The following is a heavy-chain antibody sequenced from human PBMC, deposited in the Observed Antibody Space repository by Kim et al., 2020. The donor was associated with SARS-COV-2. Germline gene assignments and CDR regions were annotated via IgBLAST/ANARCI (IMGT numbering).Heavy chain of an antibody. CDR3: ARDVGEYYYGSGGNYYYYYGMDV. V-gene: IGHV4-4*02. Sequence: SETLSLTCAVSGGSISSSNWCSWVRQPPGKGLGWIGEIYHSGSTNYNPSLKSRVTISVDKSKNQFSLKLSSVTAADTAVYYCARDVGEYYYGSGGNYYYYYGMDVWGQGTTVTVSS. CDR1: GGSISSSNW. D-gene: IGHD3-10*01. J-gene: IGHJ6*02. CDR2: IYHSGST.